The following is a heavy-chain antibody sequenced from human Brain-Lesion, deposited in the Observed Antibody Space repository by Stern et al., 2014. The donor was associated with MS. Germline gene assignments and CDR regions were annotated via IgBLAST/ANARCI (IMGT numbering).Heavy chain of an antibody. Sequence: QLQLQESGPGLVKPSETLSLTCTVAGGSVSSTSYAWAWIRQPPGKGLEWIGTIYYSGNTYYSPSIKSRLTISLGTSKNQFSPQLRSVTAADTAVYYCAGEEDIRYCSGGSCTGNWFDPWGQGTLVTVSS. CDR3: AGEEDIRYCSGGSCTGNWFDP. V-gene: IGHV4-39*01. CDR1: GGSVSSTSYA. D-gene: IGHD2-15*01. CDR2: IYYSGNT. J-gene: IGHJ5*02.